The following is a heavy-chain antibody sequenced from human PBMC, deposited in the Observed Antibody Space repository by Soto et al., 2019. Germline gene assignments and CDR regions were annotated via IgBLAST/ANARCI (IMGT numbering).Heavy chain of an antibody. Sequence: LXLLGAASGFTFGTYAMNWVRQAPGKGLEWVSSTPGSGGSAYYADSVRGRFTISRDNSKNTVYLQLDSLRPEDSAIYYCAKGGSSGWFYFDFWGQGTQVTVYS. D-gene: IGHD6-19*01. CDR3: AKGGSSGWFYFDF. CDR2: TPGSGGSA. V-gene: IGHV3-23*01. CDR1: GFTFGTYA. J-gene: IGHJ4*02.